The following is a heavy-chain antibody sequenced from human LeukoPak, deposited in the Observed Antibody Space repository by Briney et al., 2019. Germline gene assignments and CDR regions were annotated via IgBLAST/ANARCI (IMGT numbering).Heavy chain of an antibody. J-gene: IGHJ4*02. CDR3: ALRSATNWCLRV. CDR2: IYSGAGT. V-gene: IGHV3-53*01. D-gene: IGHD1-1*01. CDR1: GFTVENNY. Sequence: PGGSLRLSCAASGFTVENNYMSWVRQAPGKGLEWVSIIYSGAGTHYADSVRGRFTISRDNSKNTLYLQMNSLRVEDTAVYYCALRSATNWCLRVWGQGTLVTVSS.